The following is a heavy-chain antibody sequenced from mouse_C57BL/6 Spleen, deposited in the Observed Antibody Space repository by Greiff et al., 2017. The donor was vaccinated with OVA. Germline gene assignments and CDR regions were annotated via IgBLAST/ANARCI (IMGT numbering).Heavy chain of an antibody. D-gene: IGHD2-4*01. CDR3: ARSLDYGYAMDY. CDR2: IDPSDSYT. V-gene: IGHV1-50*01. CDR1: GYTFTSYW. J-gene: IGHJ4*01. Sequence: VQLQQPGAELVKPGASVKLSCKASGYTFTSYWMQWVKQRPGQGLEWIGEIDPSDSYTNYNQKFKGKATLTVDTSSSTAYMQLSSLTSEDSAVYYCARSLDYGYAMDYWGQGTSVTVSS.